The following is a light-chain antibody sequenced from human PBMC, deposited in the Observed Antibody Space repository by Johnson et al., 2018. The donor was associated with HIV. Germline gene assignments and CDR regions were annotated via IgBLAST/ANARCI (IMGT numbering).Light chain of an antibody. CDR1: SCDIGNNY. J-gene: IGLJ1*01. Sequence: QSVLSQPPSVSAAPGQKVTISCSGSSCDIGNNYVSWHQQLPGTAPKVLIYDNNQRPSGIPDRFSGSKSGTSATLGITGLPTGDEADYYCGTWDSSLTAGVFGTGTKVTVL. CDR2: DNN. CDR3: GTWDSSLTAGV. V-gene: IGLV1-51*01.